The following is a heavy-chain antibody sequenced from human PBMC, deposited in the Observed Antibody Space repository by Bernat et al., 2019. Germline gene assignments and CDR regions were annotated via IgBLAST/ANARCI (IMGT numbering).Heavy chain of an antibody. Sequence: QVQLVQSGAEVKKPGAPVKVSCKASGYTFTSYGISWVRQAPGQGLEWMGWISAYNGNTNYAQKLQGRVTMTTDTSTSTAYMELRSMRSDDTAVYYCARPRGYIWGSYRLDAFDIWGQGTMVTVSS. V-gene: IGHV1-18*01. CDR1: GYTFTSYG. J-gene: IGHJ3*02. D-gene: IGHD3-16*02. CDR3: ARPRGYIWGSYRLDAFDI. CDR2: ISAYNGNT.